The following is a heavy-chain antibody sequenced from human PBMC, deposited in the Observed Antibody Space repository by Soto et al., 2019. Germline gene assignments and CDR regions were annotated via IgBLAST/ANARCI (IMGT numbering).Heavy chain of an antibody. J-gene: IGHJ6*02. CDR1: GGSISSYY. CDR3: ARALLRGPREYYFGMGV. CDR2: FYYTGSA. V-gene: IGHV4-59*01. D-gene: IGHD3-10*01. Sequence: SETLSLTCTVSGGSISSYYWTWIRQPPGKGLEWIASFYYTGSADYNPSLKSRITGSVASSRTQFSLRLRSVTAADSAVYYSARALLRGPREYYFGMGVWGQGATLTVSS.